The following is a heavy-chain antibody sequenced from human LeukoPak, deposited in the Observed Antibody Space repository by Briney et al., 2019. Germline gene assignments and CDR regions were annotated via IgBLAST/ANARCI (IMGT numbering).Heavy chain of an antibody. J-gene: IGHJ3*02. CDR3: AREMYCSGGSCYGDAFDI. CDR2: IYSGGSK. D-gene: IGHD2-15*01. CDR1: VFTFSNKY. V-gene: IGHV3-66*01. Sequence: GGSLRLSCAASVFTFSNKYMSWVRQAPGRGLEWVSVIYSGGSKYYADSGKGRFSISRDKSKNTLYLQMNSLRAEDTALYYCAREMYCSGGSCYGDAFDIWGQGTMVTVSS.